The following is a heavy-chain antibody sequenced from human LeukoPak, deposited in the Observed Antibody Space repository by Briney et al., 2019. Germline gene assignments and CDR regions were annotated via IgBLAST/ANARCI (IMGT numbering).Heavy chain of an antibody. J-gene: IGHJ6*02. V-gene: IGHV1-2*02. CDR3: AREIVVVVAATSSSPPYYYGMDV. Sequence: ASVKVSCKASGCTFTGYYMHWVRQAPGQGLEWMGWINPNSGGTNYAQKFQGRVTMTRDTSISTAYMELRRLRSDDTAVSYCAREIVVVVAATSSSPPYYYGMDVWGQGTTVTVSS. CDR1: GCTFTGYY. D-gene: IGHD2-15*01. CDR2: INPNSGGT.